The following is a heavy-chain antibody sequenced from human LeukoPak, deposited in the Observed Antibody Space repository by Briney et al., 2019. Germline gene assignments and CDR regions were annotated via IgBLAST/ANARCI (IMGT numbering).Heavy chain of an antibody. J-gene: IGHJ4*02. CDR3: ARAVGYFDHSLDY. Sequence: SETLSLTCAVSGGSISSSNWWSWVRQPPGKGLEWIGEIYHSGSTNYIPSLKSRVTISVGKSKNQFSLKLSSVTAADTAVYYCARAVGYFDHSLDYWGQGTLVTVSS. V-gene: IGHV4-4*02. CDR2: IYHSGST. CDR1: GGSISSSNW. D-gene: IGHD3-9*01.